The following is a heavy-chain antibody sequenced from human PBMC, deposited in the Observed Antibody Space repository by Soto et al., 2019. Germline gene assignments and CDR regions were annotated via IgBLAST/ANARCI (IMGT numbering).Heavy chain of an antibody. J-gene: IGHJ6*03. CDR3: ARDRPDYGGHYYYYYMDV. Sequence: QVQLQESGPGLVKPSETLSLTCTVSGGSISSYYWSWIRQPPGKGLEWIGYIYYSGSTNYNPSLKSRVTISVDTSKNQFSLKLSSVTAADTAVYYCARDRPDYGGHYYYYYMDVWGKGTTVTVSS. V-gene: IGHV4-59*01. D-gene: IGHD4-17*01. CDR1: GGSISSYY. CDR2: IYYSGST.